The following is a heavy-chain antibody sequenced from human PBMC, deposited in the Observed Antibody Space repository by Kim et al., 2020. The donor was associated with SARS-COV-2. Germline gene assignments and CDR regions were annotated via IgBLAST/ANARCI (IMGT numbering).Heavy chain of an antibody. J-gene: IGHJ2*01. V-gene: IGHV3-23*01. CDR1: GFTFSSYA. CDR3: AKVGGGDFLYLLHYWYFDL. CDR2: ISGSGGST. Sequence: GGSLRLSCAASGFTFSSYAMSWVRQAPGKGLEWVSAISGSGGSTYYADSVKGRFTISRDNSKNTLYLQMNSLRAEDTAVYYCAKVGGGDFLYLLHYWYFDLWDRGTLVTVSS. D-gene: IGHD4-17*01.